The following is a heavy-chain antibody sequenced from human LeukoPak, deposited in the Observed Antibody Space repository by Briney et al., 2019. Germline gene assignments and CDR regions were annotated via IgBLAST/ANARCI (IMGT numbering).Heavy chain of an antibody. Sequence: GSLRLSCAASGFTFSSFNMNWVRQAPGRGLEWVSSISGSSSYIYYADSVKGRFTISRDNAKNSLYLQMNSLRAEDTAVYYCARDVYGGDNFDYWGQGTLVTVSS. CDR3: ARDVYGGDNFDY. V-gene: IGHV3-21*01. J-gene: IGHJ4*02. CDR2: ISGSSSYI. CDR1: GFTFSSFN. D-gene: IGHD2-21*02.